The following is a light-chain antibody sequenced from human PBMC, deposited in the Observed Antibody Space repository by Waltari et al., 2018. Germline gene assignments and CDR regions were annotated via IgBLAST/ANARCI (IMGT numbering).Light chain of an antibody. CDR1: SSDIGGYNY. CDR3: CSYAGPDNHVV. Sequence: QSALTQPRSVSGSPAQSVTISCSGTSSDIGGYNYVAWYHQYPGKAPKLIIYDVLEPPPGFPVRFSGSKSGNTASLTISELQTEDEADYYCCSYAGPDNHVVFGGGPKMTVL. J-gene: IGLJ2*01. V-gene: IGLV2-11*01. CDR2: DVL.